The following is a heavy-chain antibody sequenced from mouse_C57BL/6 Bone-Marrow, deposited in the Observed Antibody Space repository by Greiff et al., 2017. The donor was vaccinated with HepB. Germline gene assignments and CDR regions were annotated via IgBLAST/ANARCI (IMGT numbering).Heavy chain of an antibody. CDR1: GYTFTDYE. J-gene: IGHJ2*01. CDR2: IDPETGGT. V-gene: IGHV1-15*01. D-gene: IGHD1-1*01. CDR3: ARGGYGSSRDY. Sequence: QVQLQQSGAELVRPGASVTLSCKASGYTFTDYEMHWVKQTPVHGLEWIGAIDPETGGTAYNQKFKGKAILTADKSSSTAYMELRSLTSEDSAVYYCARGGYGSSRDYWGQGTTLTVSS.